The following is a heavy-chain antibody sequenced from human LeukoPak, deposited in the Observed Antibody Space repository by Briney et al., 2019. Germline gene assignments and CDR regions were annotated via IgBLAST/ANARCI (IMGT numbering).Heavy chain of an antibody. CDR3: ARDRGWFDP. CDR2: IYSGGNT. Sequence: PGGSLRLSCAASRLTVSSNYMAWVRQAPGKGLEWVSVIYSGGNTYYADSVKGRFTISRDNSKNTLYLQMNSLRAEDTAVYYCARDRGWFDPWGLGTLVTASS. V-gene: IGHV3-66*01. J-gene: IGHJ5*02. CDR1: RLTVSSNY.